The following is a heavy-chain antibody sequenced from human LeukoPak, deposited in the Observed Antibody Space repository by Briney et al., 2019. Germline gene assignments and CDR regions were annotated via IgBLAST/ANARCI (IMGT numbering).Heavy chain of an antibody. V-gene: IGHV3-11*04. Sequence: GGSLRLSCAASGFTFSDYYMSWIRQAPGKGLEWVSCISSSGSTIYYADSVKGRFTISRDNAKNSLYLQMNSLRAEDTAVYYCARVSTVTTYFDYWGQGTLVTVSS. CDR2: ISSSGSTI. CDR1: GFTFSDYY. CDR3: ARVSTVTTYFDY. J-gene: IGHJ4*02. D-gene: IGHD4-17*01.